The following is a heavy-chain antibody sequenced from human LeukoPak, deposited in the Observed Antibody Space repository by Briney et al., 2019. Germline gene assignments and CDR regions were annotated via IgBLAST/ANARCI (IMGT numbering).Heavy chain of an antibody. CDR3: ARGSCSSTSCYLHDY. Sequence: GGSLRLSCAASGFTFSSYEMNWVRQAPGKGLEWVSYISSSGSYIYYADSVKGRFTIPRDNAKNSLYLQMNSLRAEDTAVYYCARGSCSSTSCYLHDYWGQGTLVTVSS. D-gene: IGHD2-2*01. V-gene: IGHV3-21*05. J-gene: IGHJ4*02. CDR2: ISSSGSYI. CDR1: GFTFSSYE.